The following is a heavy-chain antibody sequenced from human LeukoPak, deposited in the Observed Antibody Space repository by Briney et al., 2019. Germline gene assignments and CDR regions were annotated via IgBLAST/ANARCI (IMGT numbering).Heavy chain of an antibody. J-gene: IGHJ6*03. CDR3: ARDQSLLLWFGESQPYYYYMDV. CDR2: INPSGGST. V-gene: IGHV1-46*01. CDR1: GYTFTSYY. Sequence: ASVKVSRTASGYTFTSYYMHWVRQAPGQGLEWMGIINPSGGSTSYAQKFQGRVTMTRDMSTSTVYMELSSLRSEDTAVYYCARDQSLLLWFGESQPYYYYMDVWGKGTTVTVSS. D-gene: IGHD3-10*01.